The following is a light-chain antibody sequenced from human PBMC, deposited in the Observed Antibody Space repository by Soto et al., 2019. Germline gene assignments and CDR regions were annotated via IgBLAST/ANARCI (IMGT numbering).Light chain of an antibody. V-gene: IGKV3D-20*02. J-gene: IGKJ4*01. CDR2: GAS. CDR1: QSVSSNY. Sequence: TQSPSTLSASVGDRVTITCRASQSVSSNYLAWYQQKPGQAPRLLIYGASTRATGIPDRFSGSGSGTDFTLTISNLEPEDSAVYYCQQRSIWPLTFGGGTKVDIK. CDR3: QQRSIWPLT.